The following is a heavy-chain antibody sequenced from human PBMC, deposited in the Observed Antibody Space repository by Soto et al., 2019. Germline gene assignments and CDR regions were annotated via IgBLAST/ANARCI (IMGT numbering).Heavy chain of an antibody. CDR2: INHSGST. Sequence: SETLSLTCAVYGGSFSGYYWSWIRQPPGKGLEWIGEINHSGSTNYNPSLKSRVTISVDTSKNQFSLKLSSVTAADTAVYYCAGGALAARRVDYWGQGTLVTVSS. CDR3: AGGALAARRVDY. J-gene: IGHJ4*02. V-gene: IGHV4-34*01. D-gene: IGHD6-13*01. CDR1: GGSFSGYY.